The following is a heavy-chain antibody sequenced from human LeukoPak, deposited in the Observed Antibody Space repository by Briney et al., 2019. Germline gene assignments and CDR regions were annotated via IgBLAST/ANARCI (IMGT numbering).Heavy chain of an antibody. J-gene: IGHJ3*02. D-gene: IGHD2-15*01. CDR3: ARGVVAAKAFDI. CDR1: GFTFDDYA. Sequence: SLRLSCAASGFTFDDYAMHWVRQAPGKGLEWVSGISWNSGSIGYADSVKGRFTISRDNAKNSLYLQMNSLRAEDTAVYYCARGVVAAKAFDIWGQGTMVTVSS. CDR2: ISWNSGSI. V-gene: IGHV3-9*01.